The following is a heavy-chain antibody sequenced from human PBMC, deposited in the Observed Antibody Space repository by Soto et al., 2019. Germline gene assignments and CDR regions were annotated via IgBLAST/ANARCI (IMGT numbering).Heavy chain of an antibody. D-gene: IGHD3-10*01. Sequence: HPGGSLRLSCTASGFAFPYYGMHWVRQAPGKGLEWVAVFWYDGVSKYYADSVKGRFTISRDNSRNMVNLEMNSLRVEDTAVYYCVKETMDRDPGGYYGLDVWGQGTTVTVSS. J-gene: IGHJ6*02. CDR1: GFAFPYYG. V-gene: IGHV3-30*02. CDR2: FWYDGVSK. CDR3: VKETMDRDPGGYYGLDV.